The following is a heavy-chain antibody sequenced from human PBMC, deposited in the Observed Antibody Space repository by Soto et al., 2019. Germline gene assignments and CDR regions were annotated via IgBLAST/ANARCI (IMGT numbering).Heavy chain of an antibody. J-gene: IGHJ6*02. CDR2: INHSGST. D-gene: IGHD3-9*01. V-gene: IGHV4-39*07. CDR1: GGSVSSTRYY. Sequence: SETLSLTCTVSGGSVSSTRYYWDWIRQPPGKGLEWIGEINHSGSTNYNPSLKSRVTISVDTSKNQFSLKLSSVTAADTAVYYCARTPAQLRYFDWLSPHYYYGMDVWGQGTTVTVSS. CDR3: ARTPAQLRYFDWLSPHYYYGMDV.